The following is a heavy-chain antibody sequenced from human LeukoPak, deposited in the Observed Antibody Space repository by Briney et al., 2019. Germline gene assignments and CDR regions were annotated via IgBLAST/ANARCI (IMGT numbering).Heavy chain of an antibody. CDR1: GFTFSSYW. J-gene: IGHJ4*02. Sequence: GGSLRLSCAASGFTFSSYWMSWVRQAPGKGLEWVANIKQDGSEKYYVDSVKGRFTISRDNAKNSLYLQMNSLRAEDTAVYYCARDRPYLEWFVFDYWGQGTLATVSS. CDR3: ARDRPYLEWFVFDY. CDR2: IKQDGSEK. D-gene: IGHD3-3*01. V-gene: IGHV3-7*01.